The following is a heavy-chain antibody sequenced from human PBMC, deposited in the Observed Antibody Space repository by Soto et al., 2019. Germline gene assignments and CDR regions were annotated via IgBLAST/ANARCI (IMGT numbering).Heavy chain of an antibody. CDR2: IYWDDDK. CDR3: AHRAVLCSGGTCYSHPFDF. J-gene: IGHJ4*02. D-gene: IGHD2-15*01. V-gene: IGHV2-5*02. Sequence: QITLKESGPTLVKPTQTLTLTCTFSGFSLTTTGVGVGWIRQPPGKALEGLAIIYWDDDKRYSPSLKSRLTIAKDTSKNQVVLTMTNMDPVDTATYFCAHRAVLCSGGTCYSHPFDFWGQGTLVTVSS. CDR1: GFSLTTTGVG.